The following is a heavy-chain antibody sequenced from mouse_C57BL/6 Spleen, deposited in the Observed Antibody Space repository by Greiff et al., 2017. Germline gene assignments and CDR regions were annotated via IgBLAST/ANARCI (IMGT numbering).Heavy chain of an antibody. Sequence: VQLQQSGAELASPGASVTLSCEASGYTFTDHIMNWVRKRPGQGLEWVGRICPGSGEINYNQKFMGKATFSVDRSYSTVYIVLNSLTSEDPAVYYCGRSTMVTPYYFDYWGQGTTLTVSS. CDR3: GRSTMVTPYYFDY. D-gene: IGHD2-2*01. CDR1: GYTFTDHI. CDR2: ICPGSGEI. J-gene: IGHJ2*01. V-gene: IGHV1-11*01.